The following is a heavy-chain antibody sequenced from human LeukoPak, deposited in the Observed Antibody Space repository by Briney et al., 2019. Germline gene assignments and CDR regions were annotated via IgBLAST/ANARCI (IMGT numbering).Heavy chain of an antibody. D-gene: IGHD2-2*01. CDR2: IYYSGSA. V-gene: IGHV4-39*07. CDR3: ARDRVPATGPDFDY. J-gene: IGHJ4*02. CDR1: GGSMTRSSDY. Sequence: SETLSLTCFVSGGSMTRSSDYWGWIRQPPGEGLEWIGSIYYSGSANYNPSLKSRVTLSIDTSKNQFSLKLSSVTAADTAVYYCARDRVPATGPDFDYWGQGTLVTVSS.